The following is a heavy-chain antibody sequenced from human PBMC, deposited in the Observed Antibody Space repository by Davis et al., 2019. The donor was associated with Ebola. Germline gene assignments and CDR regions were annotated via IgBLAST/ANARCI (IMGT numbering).Heavy chain of an antibody. Sequence: MPSETLSLTCAVYGGSFSGYYWSWIRQPPGKGLEWIGEINHSGSTNYNPSLKSRVTISVDTSKNQFSLKLSSVTAADTAVYYCARGYYGSGSYQHFDYWGQGTLVTVSS. V-gene: IGHV4-34*01. D-gene: IGHD3-10*01. CDR3: ARGYYGSGSYQHFDY. CDR1: GGSFSGYY. CDR2: INHSGST. J-gene: IGHJ4*02.